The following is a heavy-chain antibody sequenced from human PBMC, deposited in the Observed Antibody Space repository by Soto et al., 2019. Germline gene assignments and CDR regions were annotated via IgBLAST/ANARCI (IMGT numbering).Heavy chain of an antibody. J-gene: IGHJ6*03. Sequence: SETLSLTCTVSGGSISSYYWSWIRQPPGKGLEWIGYIYCSGSTNYNPSLKSRVTISVDTSKNQFSLKLSSVTAADTAVYYCARDYGYYYMDVWGKGTTVTVSS. D-gene: IGHD3-10*01. CDR3: ARDYGYYYMDV. CDR2: IYCSGST. V-gene: IGHV4-59*01. CDR1: GGSISSYY.